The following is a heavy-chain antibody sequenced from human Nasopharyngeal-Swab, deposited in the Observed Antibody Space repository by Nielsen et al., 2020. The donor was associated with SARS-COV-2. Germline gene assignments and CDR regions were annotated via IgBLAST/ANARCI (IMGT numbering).Heavy chain of an antibody. D-gene: IGHD3-22*01. CDR3: ARTAPTYYYDSSGYWFDY. V-gene: IGHV4-59*01. J-gene: IGHJ4*02. CDR2: IYYSGST. CDR1: GGSISSYY. Sequence: SETLPLTCTVSGGSISSYYWSWIRQPPGKGLEWIGYIYYSGSTNYNPSLKSRVTISVDTSKNQFSLKLSSVTAADTAVYYCARTAPTYYYDSSGYWFDYWGQGTLVTVSS.